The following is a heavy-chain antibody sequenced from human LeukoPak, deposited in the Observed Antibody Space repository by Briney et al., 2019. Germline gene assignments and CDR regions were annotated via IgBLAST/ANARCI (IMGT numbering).Heavy chain of an antibody. CDR1: GGSFSGYY. J-gene: IGHJ6*03. D-gene: IGHD2-21*01. CDR2: FYTSGSA. CDR3: ARGLRDEDRHYNYYYMDV. Sequence: SETLSLTCAVYGGSFSGYYWSWVRQPPGKELEWIGYFYTSGSAHYNPSLRSRVTMSVDTSKNQFSLKLSSVTAADTAVYYCARGLRDEDRHYNYYYMDVWGKGTTVTVSS. V-gene: IGHV4-4*09.